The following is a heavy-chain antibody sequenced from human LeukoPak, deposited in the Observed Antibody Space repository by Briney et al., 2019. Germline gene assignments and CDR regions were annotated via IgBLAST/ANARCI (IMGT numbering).Heavy chain of an antibody. V-gene: IGHV3-23*01. D-gene: IGHD1-26*01. J-gene: IGHJ4*02. CDR2: ITGDGQDT. CDR1: GFSFSSYP. CDR3: AKSMDTVGATTLDF. Sequence: PGGSLRLSCVASGFSFSSYPMSWVRQAPGRGLEWVATITGDGQDTFYAGLGTGRFIVSRDNIRNTVFLERDSLRDEDTAVYYCAKSMDTVGATTLDFWGQGARVIASS.